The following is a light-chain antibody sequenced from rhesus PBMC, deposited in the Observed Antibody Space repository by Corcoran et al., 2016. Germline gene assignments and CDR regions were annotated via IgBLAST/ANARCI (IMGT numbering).Light chain of an antibody. J-gene: IGKJ2*01. CDR2: AAS. CDR3: QKCDSAPYS. Sequence: AIQMTQSPSSLSASVGDTVTITCRASQSIGSSLAWYQQKPGKVPKLLIYAASTLQSEVPSRCSGSGSGTDFTLTISSLQPEDFATYYCQKCDSAPYSFGQGTKVEIK. CDR1: QSIGSS. V-gene: IGKV1-59*02.